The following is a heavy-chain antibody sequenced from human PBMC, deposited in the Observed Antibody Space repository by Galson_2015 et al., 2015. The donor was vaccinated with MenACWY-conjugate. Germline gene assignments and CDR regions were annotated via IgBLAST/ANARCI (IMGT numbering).Heavy chain of an antibody. CDR1: RYIFSGYW. V-gene: IGHV3-7*03. CDR3: VRWGLAYAMDV. Sequence: SLRLSCAASRYIFSGYWMGWVRQAPGKGLDWVANIKPDGSDIECADSVKARITISRDNAQNTLYLQMDSLRVEDTAVYHCVRWGLAYAMDVWGQGTTVTVSS. J-gene: IGHJ6*02. D-gene: IGHD3-16*01. CDR2: IKPDGSDI.